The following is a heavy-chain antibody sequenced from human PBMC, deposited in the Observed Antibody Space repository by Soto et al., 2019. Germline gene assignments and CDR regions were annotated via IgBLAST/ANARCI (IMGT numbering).Heavy chain of an antibody. D-gene: IGHD5-12*01. CDR3: ATPLYSGYDYGY. Sequence: QLQLQESGPGLVKPSETLSLTCTVSGGSISSSSYYWGWIRQPPGKGLEWIGSIYYSGSTYYNPSLKSRVTISVDTSKNQFSLKLSSVTAADTAVYYCATPLYSGYDYGYWGQGTLVTVSS. V-gene: IGHV4-39*01. CDR2: IYYSGST. J-gene: IGHJ4*02. CDR1: GGSISSSSYY.